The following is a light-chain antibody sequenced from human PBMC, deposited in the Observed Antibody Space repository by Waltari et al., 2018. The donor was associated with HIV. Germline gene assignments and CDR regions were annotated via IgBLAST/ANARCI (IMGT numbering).Light chain of an antibody. CDR1: QSVGTF. CDR2: DAS. J-gene: IGKJ4*01. Sequence: DIVLTQSPVTLSLSPGERATLSCRASQSVGTFLAWYQQRPGQAPRLLIYDASQRASGIPARFSGSGSGTYFTLTISSLEPEDFAVYYCQQRKSWPPVTFGGGTKVEIK. V-gene: IGKV3-11*01. CDR3: QQRKSWPPVT.